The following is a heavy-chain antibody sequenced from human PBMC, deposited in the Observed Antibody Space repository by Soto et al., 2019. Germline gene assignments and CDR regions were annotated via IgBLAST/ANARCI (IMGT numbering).Heavy chain of an antibody. J-gene: IGHJ6*03. CDR3: ARLLREWSYYYYDYMDV. CDR1: GFTFSSNR. CDR2: IRQDGSGK. D-gene: IGHD3-22*01. V-gene: IGHV3-7*01. Sequence: AGSLRLSCAASGFTFSSNRMSWVRQAPGKGLEWVANIRQDGSGKYYVDSVKGRFTISRDNAKNSLYLQRNSLRAEDTPVYYCARLLREWSYYYYDYMDVWGKGTTVTVPS.